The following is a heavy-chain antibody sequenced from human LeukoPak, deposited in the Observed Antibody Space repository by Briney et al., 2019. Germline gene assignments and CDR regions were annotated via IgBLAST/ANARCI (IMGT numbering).Heavy chain of an antibody. CDR3: ARNSNGMSN. CDR2: INSDGRST. V-gene: IGHV3-74*01. Sequence: GGSLRLSCVASGFTFTNYGMMWVRQAPGKGLVWVPYINSDGRSTTYADSVKGRFTISRDNAKNTLYLQMSSLRAEDTAMYYCARNSNGMSNWGQGTLVIVSS. J-gene: IGHJ4*02. D-gene: IGHD2-8*01. CDR1: GFTFTNYG.